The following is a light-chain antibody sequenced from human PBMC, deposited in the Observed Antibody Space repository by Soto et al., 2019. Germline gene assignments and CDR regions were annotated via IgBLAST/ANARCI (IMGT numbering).Light chain of an antibody. Sequence: DLQMTQSPSSLSASVGDRVTITCQASQDISNYLNWYQQKPGKAPKLLIYDASNLETGVPSRFSGSGSGTDFTFTISSLQPEYIATYYCQQYDNLSWTFGQGTKVEIK. J-gene: IGKJ1*01. CDR3: QQYDNLSWT. CDR2: DAS. V-gene: IGKV1-33*01. CDR1: QDISNY.